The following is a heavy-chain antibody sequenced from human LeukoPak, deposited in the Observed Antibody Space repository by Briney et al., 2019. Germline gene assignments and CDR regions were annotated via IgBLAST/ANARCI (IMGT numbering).Heavy chain of an antibody. J-gene: IGHJ5*02. D-gene: IGHD4-17*01. CDR1: GFTFSHYG. CDR2: IWYDGSQK. V-gene: IGHV3-33*01. Sequence: GGSLRLSCAASGFTFSHYGMHWVRQAPGKGLEWVALIWYDGSQKYYADSVKGRFTIFRANAKNTLYLQMNSLTAEDTAVYFCARDPTPYGDYADNWFDPWGQGTLVTVSS. CDR3: ARDPTPYGDYADNWFDP.